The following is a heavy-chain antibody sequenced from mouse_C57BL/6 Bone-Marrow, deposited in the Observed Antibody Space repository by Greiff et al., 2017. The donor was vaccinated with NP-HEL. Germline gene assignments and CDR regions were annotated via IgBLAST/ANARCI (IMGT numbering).Heavy chain of an antibody. Sequence: QVQLQQPGAELVKPGASVKVSCKASGYTFTSYWMHWVKQRPGQGLEWIGRIHHSDSDTTSNQKFKGKATLTVDKSSSTAYMQLSSRTSEDSAVYCGAIEGYYYALYYFDYWGQGTTLTVSS. D-gene: IGHD1-1*01. CDR2: IHHSDSDT. CDR1: GYTFTSYW. CDR3: AIEGYYYALYYFDY. V-gene: IGHV1-74*01. J-gene: IGHJ2*01.